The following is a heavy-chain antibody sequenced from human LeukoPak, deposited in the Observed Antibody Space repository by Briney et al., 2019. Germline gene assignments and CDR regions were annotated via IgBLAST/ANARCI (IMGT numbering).Heavy chain of an antibody. V-gene: IGHV1-2*06. Sequence: AASVKVSCKASGYTFTGYYMHWVRQAPGQGLEWMGRINPNSGGTNYAQKFHGRVTMTRDTSISTAYMELGRLRSDDTAVYYCARDGRKKLGYCSGGSCPTRFAFDIWGQGTMVTVSS. J-gene: IGHJ3*02. CDR2: INPNSGGT. CDR3: ARDGRKKLGYCSGGSCPTRFAFDI. D-gene: IGHD2-15*01. CDR1: GYTFTGYY.